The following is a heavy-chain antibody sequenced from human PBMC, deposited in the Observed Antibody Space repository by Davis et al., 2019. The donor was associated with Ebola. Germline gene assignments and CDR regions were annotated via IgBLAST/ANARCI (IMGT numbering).Heavy chain of an antibody. J-gene: IGHJ1*01. CDR3: ARAPHRGFSSGWSAEYFQH. V-gene: IGHV3-7*01. Sequence: PGGSLRLSCAASGFTFSSYWMSWVRQAPGKGLEWVANIKQDGSEKYYVDSVKGRFTISRDNAKNSLYLQMNSLRAEDTAVYYCARAPHRGFSSGWSAEYFQHWGQGTLVTVSS. CDR2: IKQDGSEK. CDR1: GFTFSSYW. D-gene: IGHD6-19*01.